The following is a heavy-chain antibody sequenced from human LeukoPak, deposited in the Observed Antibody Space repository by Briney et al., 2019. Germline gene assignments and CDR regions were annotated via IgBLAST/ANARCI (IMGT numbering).Heavy chain of an antibody. D-gene: IGHD4-17*01. CDR3: ATLTTVTASFHFDY. J-gene: IGHJ4*02. CDR2: ISYDGSNK. CDR1: GFTFSSYA. V-gene: IGHV3-30*03. Sequence: PGGSLRLSCAASGFTFSSYAMSWVRQAPGKGLEWVAVISYDGSNKYYADSVKGRFTISRDNSKNTLYLQMNSLRAEDTAVYYCATLTTVTASFHFDYWGQGTLVTVSS.